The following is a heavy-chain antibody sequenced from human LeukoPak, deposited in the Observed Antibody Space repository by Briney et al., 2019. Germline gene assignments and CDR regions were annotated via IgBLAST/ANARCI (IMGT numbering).Heavy chain of an antibody. J-gene: IGHJ4*02. CDR2: ISTYTGET. D-gene: IGHD3-16*01. CDR1: GYTFTNYA. V-gene: IGHV1-18*01. Sequence: GASVKVSCKASGYTFTNYAITWVRQAPGQGFEWMGWISTYTGETAYAQKLQGRVTMTTDTSTTTAYMALRSPRSDDTAVYYCARGKGGRDYWGQGTLVTVS. CDR3: ARGKGGRDY.